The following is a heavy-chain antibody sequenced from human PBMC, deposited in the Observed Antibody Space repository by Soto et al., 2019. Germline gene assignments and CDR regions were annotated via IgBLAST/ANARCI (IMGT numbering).Heavy chain of an antibody. CDR3: ARNLGEWSENWFDP. CDR2: TSAYNGNT. V-gene: IGHV1-18*01. J-gene: IGHJ5*02. Sequence: GASVKVSCKASGYTFTSYGISWVRQAPGQGLEWMGWTSAYNGNTNYAQKLQGRVTMTTDTSTSTAYMELRSLRSDDTAVYYCARNLGEWSENWFDPWGQGTLVTVSS. CDR1: GYTFTSYG. D-gene: IGHD3-16*01.